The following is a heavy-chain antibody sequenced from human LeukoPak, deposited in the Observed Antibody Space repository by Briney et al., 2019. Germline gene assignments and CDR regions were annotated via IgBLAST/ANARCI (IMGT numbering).Heavy chain of an antibody. J-gene: IGHJ4*02. D-gene: IGHD3-22*01. CDR1: GGSIGRGSYY. CDR3: ARLSRYYDSSGYCFDDY. CDR2: SHYSGSN. V-gene: IGHV4-39*02. Sequence: SETLSLTCTVSGGSIGRGSYYWGWIRQPPGKGLEWIGSSHYSGSNYCNPSLKSRVTISVDTSKNHFSLRLSSVAAADTAVYYCARLSRYYDSSGYCFDDYWGQGTLVTVSS.